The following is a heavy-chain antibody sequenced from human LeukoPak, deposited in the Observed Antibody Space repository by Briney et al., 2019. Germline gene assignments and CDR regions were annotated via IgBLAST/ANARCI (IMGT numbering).Heavy chain of an antibody. J-gene: IGHJ4*02. CDR1: GYSISTSYY. CDR3: ARGKGNYGDPASFDY. D-gene: IGHD4-17*01. V-gene: IGHV4-38-2*02. Sequence: SETLSLTCTVSGYSISTSYYWGWIRQPPGKGLEWIGSIYHSGNTYYNPSLKSRVTISVDTSKNQFSLKLNSVTAADTAVYYCARGKGNYGDPASFDYWGQGTLVTVSS. CDR2: IYHSGNT.